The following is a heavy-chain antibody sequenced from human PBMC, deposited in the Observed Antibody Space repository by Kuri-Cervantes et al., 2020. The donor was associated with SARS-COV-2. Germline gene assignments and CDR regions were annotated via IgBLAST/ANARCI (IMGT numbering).Heavy chain of an antibody. D-gene: IGHD2-15*01. CDR2: IWYDGSNK. V-gene: IGHV3-33*06. Sequence: GGSLRLACAASGFTFSSYGMHWVRQAPGKGLEWVAVIWYDGSNKYYADSVKGRCTIYRDNSKNTLYLQMNSLRAEDTAVYYCAKVGGYCSGGSCYSYYYYGLDVWGQGTTVTVSS. CDR1: GFTFSSYG. CDR3: AKVGGYCSGGSCYSYYYYGLDV. J-gene: IGHJ6*02.